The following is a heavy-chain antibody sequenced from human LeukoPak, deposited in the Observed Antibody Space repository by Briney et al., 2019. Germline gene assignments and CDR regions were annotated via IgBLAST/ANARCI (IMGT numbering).Heavy chain of an antibody. J-gene: IGHJ3*02. Sequence: GRSLRLSCAASGFTFSTYGMHWVRQAPGKGLEWVAVISYDGSHKYYADSVEGRFTISRDNSKNTLYLQMNSLRAEDTAAYFCAKSVSIVGATFDAFDIWGQGTMVPVSS. CDR2: ISYDGSHK. V-gene: IGHV3-30*18. CDR1: GFTFSTYG. CDR3: AKSVSIVGATFDAFDI. D-gene: IGHD1-26*01.